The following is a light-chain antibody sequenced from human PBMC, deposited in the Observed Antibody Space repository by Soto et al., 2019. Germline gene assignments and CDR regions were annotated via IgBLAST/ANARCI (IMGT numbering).Light chain of an antibody. V-gene: IGLV2-18*02. J-gene: IGLJ1*01. CDR1: SSDVGSSNR. CDR3: SSYTSSSTFYV. Sequence: SALTQPPSVSGSPGQSVTISCTGTSSDVGSSNRVSWYQQPPGTAPKLMIYEVSNRPSGVPDRFSGSKSGNTASLTISGLQAEDEADYYCSSYTSSSTFYVFGTGTKLTVL. CDR2: EVS.